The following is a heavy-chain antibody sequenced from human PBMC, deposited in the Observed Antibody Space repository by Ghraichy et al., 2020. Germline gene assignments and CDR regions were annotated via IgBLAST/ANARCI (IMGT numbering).Heavy chain of an antibody. Sequence: SLNISCAASGFTFSSYGMHWVRQAPGKGLEWVAVIWYDGSNKYYADSVKGRFTISRDNSKNTLYLQMNSLRAEDTAVYYCARDTAMARGYDYWGQGTLVTVSS. CDR2: IWYDGSNK. J-gene: IGHJ4*02. D-gene: IGHD5-18*01. CDR3: ARDTAMARGYDY. V-gene: IGHV3-33*01. CDR1: GFTFSSYG.